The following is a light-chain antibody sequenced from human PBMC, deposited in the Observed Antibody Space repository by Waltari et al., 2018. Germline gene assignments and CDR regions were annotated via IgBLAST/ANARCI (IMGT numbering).Light chain of an antibody. J-gene: IGKJ1*01. Sequence: IVMTQSPATLSLSPGDSATLPCRAIQLGRCTFACFQKKPGQPPRLPLYGTSTRATGIPARFTGSGSGTEFSLTISSLQPEDFATYYCQQYDYWPWTFGQGTRVETK. CDR1: QLGRCT. CDR3: QQYDYWPWT. CDR2: GTS. V-gene: IGKV3D-15*01.